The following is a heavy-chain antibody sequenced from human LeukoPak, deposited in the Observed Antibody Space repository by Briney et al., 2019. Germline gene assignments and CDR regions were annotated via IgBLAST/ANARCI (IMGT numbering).Heavy chain of an antibody. V-gene: IGHV3-23*01. CDR2: ISRGGGIT. D-gene: IGHD7-27*01. CDR3: VSRAGSPWGPFDD. Sequence: GGSLRLSCAASGFTFSDYAINWVRQAPGKGLEWVSRISRGGGITYYADSVKGRFTISIDNSNNTLYLHMNSLRAEDTAVYYCVSRAGSPWGPFDDWGQGTLVTVSS. J-gene: IGHJ4*02. CDR1: GFTFSDYA.